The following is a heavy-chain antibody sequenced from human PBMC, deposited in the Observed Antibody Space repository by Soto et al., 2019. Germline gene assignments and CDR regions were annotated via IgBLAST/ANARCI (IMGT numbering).Heavy chain of an antibody. Sequence: SETLSLTCTVSGGSISGGAYYWSWIRQHPGKGLEWIGYIYYSGSTNYNPSLKSRVTISVDTSKNQFSLKLSSVTAADTAVYYCARDWGSGYGPWGQGTLVTVSS. J-gene: IGHJ5*02. V-gene: IGHV4-61*08. D-gene: IGHD3-22*01. CDR2: IYYSGST. CDR1: GGSISGGAYY. CDR3: ARDWGSGYGP.